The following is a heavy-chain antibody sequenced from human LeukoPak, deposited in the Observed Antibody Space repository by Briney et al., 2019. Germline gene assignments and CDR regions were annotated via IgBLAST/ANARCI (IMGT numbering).Heavy chain of an antibody. Sequence: GGSLRLSCAASGFTVSSNYMSWVRQAPGKGLEWVSVIYSGGSTYYADSVKGRFTISRDNSKKTLYLQMNSLRAEDTAVYYCARDPTAYFDYWGQGTLVTVSS. J-gene: IGHJ4*02. CDR2: IYSGGST. CDR3: ARDPTAYFDY. CDR1: GFTVSSNY. D-gene: IGHD3-16*01. V-gene: IGHV3-66*01.